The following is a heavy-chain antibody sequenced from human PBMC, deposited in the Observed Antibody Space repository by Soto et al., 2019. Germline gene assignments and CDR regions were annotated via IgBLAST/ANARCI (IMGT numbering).Heavy chain of an antibody. CDR2: IYYSGST. D-gene: IGHD6-6*01. J-gene: IGHJ4*02. Sequence: SETLSLTCTVSGGSISSSSYYWGWIRQPPGKGLEWIGSIYYSGSTYYNPSLKSRVTISVDTSKNQFSLKLSSVTAADTAVYYCASASIAAFDYWGQGTLVTVSS. CDR3: ASASIAAFDY. V-gene: IGHV4-39*01. CDR1: GGSISSSSYY.